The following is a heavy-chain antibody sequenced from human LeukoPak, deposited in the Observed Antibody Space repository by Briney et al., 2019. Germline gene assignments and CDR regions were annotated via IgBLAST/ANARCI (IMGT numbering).Heavy chain of an antibody. J-gene: IGHJ4*02. D-gene: IGHD3-10*01. Sequence: PGGSLRLSCAASGFTVSSNYMSWVRQAPGKGLEWVSIIYSGGSTFYADSVKGRFTISRDNSKNTLYLQMNSLRAEDTAVYYCARSGSGSAPFDYWGQGTLVTVSS. CDR3: ARSGSGSAPFDY. V-gene: IGHV3-53*01. CDR2: IYSGGST. CDR1: GFTVSSNY.